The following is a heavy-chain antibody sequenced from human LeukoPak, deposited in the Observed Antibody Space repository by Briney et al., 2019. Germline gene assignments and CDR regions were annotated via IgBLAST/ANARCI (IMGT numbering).Heavy chain of an antibody. CDR1: GFIFRDCD. D-gene: IGHD3-10*01. CDR2: IGTLGDV. CDR3: ARGVGVDLGRGVMGTFDY. J-gene: IGHJ4*02. V-gene: IGHV3-13*01. Sequence: GGSLRLSCAASGFIFRDCDMHWVRQTTGGGLEWVSAIGTLGDVYYLGSVKGRFTISRENANNSLYLQMNSLRAGDTSVYYCARGVGVDLGRGVMGTFDYWGQGTPVSVS.